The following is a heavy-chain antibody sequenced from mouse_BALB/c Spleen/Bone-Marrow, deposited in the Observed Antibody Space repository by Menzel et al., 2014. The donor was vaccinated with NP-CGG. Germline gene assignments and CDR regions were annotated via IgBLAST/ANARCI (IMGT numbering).Heavy chain of an antibody. CDR2: ISSGGSYT. Sequence: EVNVVESGGGLVKPGGSLKLSCAASGFTFSSYTMSWVRQTPEKRLEWVATISSGGSYTYYPDSVKGRFTISRDNAKNTLYLQMSSLKSEDTAMYYCTRERETRYAMDYWGRGTSVTVSS. V-gene: IGHV5-6-4*01. J-gene: IGHJ4*01. CDR1: GFTFSSYT. CDR3: TRERETRYAMDY.